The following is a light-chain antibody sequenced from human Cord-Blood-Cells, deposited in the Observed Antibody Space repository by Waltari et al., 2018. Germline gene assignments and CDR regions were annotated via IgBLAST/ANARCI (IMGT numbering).Light chain of an antibody. V-gene: IGKV3-15*01. CDR2: GAS. J-gene: IGKJ2*01. Sequence: EIVMTQSPATLSVSPGARATLSCRASQSVSSNLAWYQQKPGQAPRLLIYGASTRATGIPARFSGSGSGTEFTLTISSLQSEDFAVYYCQQYNNWPYTFGQGTKLESK. CDR1: QSVSSN. CDR3: QQYNNWPYT.